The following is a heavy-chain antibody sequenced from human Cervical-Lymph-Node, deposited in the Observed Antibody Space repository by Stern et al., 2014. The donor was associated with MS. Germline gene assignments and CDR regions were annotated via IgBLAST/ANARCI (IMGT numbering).Heavy chain of an antibody. D-gene: IGHD5-18*01. Sequence: VQLVESGGGVDQPGGSLRLSCEASGFTFSTSGMHWVRQAPGKGLEWVAVISYDSNNQYPAGSVKGRFTGFRDKSQNTLYLHLNSLRPGDTAVCYCARGGHLWSLRGDFWGQGTLVIVSS. V-gene: IGHV3-30*03. CDR3: ARGGHLWSLRGDF. J-gene: IGHJ4*01. CDR1: GFTFSTSG. CDR2: ISYDSNNQ.